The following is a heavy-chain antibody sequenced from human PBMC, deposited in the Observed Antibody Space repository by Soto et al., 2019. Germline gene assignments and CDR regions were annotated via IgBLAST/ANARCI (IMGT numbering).Heavy chain of an antibody. CDR3: ARDGVAYTAYYYYLDV. CDR2: ISATSADI. V-gene: IGHV3-21*01. Sequence: ESGGGLVNPGGSLRLSCAASRFSFSSYSMSWVRQAPGKGLEWVSSISATSADIHYADSVKGRFTISRDNARNSLYLQMNSLRADDTAVYYCARDGVAYTAYYYYLDVWGKGTTVTVSS. J-gene: IGHJ6*03. D-gene: IGHD3-3*01. CDR1: RFSFSSYS.